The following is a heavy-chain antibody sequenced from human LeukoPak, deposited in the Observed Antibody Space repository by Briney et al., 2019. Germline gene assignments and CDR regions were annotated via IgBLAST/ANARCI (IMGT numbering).Heavy chain of an antibody. Sequence: PSETLSFTCIISGGSIGPYYWSWIRQAAGKGPEWIGRIYTTGTADYNPSLKSRVTISVDTSKNQFSLKLSSVTAADTAVYYCARGVWVYDSSGYYYFDYWGQGTLVTVSS. J-gene: IGHJ4*02. D-gene: IGHD3-22*01. CDR1: GGSIGPYY. V-gene: IGHV4-4*07. CDR2: IYTTGTA. CDR3: ARGVWVYDSSGYYYFDY.